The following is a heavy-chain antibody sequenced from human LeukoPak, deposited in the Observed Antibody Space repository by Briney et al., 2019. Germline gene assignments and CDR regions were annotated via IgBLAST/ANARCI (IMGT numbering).Heavy chain of an antibody. V-gene: IGHV3-7*01. D-gene: IGHD6-13*01. Sequence: PGGSLRLSCAASGFTFSSYWMSWVHQAPGKGLEWVANIKQDGSEKYYVDSVKGRFTISRDNAKNSLYLQMNSLRAEDTAVYYCARASTLAAAGRGCFDYWGQGTLVTVSS. CDR3: ARASTLAAAGRGCFDY. J-gene: IGHJ4*02. CDR2: IKQDGSEK. CDR1: GFTFSSYW.